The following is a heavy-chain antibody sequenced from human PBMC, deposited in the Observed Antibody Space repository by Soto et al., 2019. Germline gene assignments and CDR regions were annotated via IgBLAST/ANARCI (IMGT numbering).Heavy chain of an antibody. CDR2: ISGSGGST. D-gene: IGHD3-9*01. Sequence: GESLKISCAASGFTFSSYAMSWVRQAPGKGLEWVSAISGSGGSTYYADSVKGRFTISRDNSKNTLYLQMNSLRAEDTAVYYCAKGLRYPYYYYGMDVWGQGTTVTVSS. J-gene: IGHJ6*02. CDR1: GFTFSSYA. V-gene: IGHV3-23*01. CDR3: AKGLRYPYYYYGMDV.